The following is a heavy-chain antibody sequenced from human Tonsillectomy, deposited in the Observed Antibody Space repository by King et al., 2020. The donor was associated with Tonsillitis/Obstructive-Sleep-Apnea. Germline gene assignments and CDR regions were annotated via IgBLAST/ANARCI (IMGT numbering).Heavy chain of an antibody. CDR3: ASQGTRWTY. CDR1: GYSFTTYW. D-gene: IGHD4-23*01. Sequence: QLVQSGAEVKKPGASLRISCKGSGYSFTTYWISWVRQMPGKGLEWMGRIDPIDSYTNYSLSFQGHVTISADKSISTAYLQWSSLRASDTAMYYCASQGTRWTYWGQGTLVTVSS. V-gene: IGHV5-10-1*01. J-gene: IGHJ4*02. CDR2: IDPIDSYT.